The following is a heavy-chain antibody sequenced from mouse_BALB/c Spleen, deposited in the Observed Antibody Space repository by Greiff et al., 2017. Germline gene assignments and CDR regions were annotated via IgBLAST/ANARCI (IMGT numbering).Heavy chain of an antibody. J-gene: IGHJ2*01. CDR2: INPSNGRT. D-gene: IGHD1-1*01. CDR1: GYTFTSYW. CDR3: ARYYYGSRVDY. V-gene: IGHV1S81*02. Sequence: QVQLKQPGAELVKPGASVKLSCKASGYTFTSYWMHWVKQRPGQGLEWIGEINPSNGRTNYNEKFKSKATLTVDKSSSTAYMQLSSLTSEDSAVYYCARYYYGSRVDYWGQGTTLTVSS.